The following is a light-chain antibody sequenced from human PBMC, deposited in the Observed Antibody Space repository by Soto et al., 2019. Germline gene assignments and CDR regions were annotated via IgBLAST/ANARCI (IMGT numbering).Light chain of an antibody. Sequence: EIVMTQSPATLSVSPGERATLSCRASQSVSRNLAWYQQKPGQPPRLLIYDASTRATGVPARFGGSGSGTEFTLTISGLQSEDFAVYYCQQRHMWPITFGQGTRLEIK. J-gene: IGKJ5*01. CDR1: QSVSRN. V-gene: IGKV3-15*01. CDR2: DAS. CDR3: QQRHMWPIT.